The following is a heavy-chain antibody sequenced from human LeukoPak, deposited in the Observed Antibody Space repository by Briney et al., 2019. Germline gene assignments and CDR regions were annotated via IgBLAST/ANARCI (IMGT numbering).Heavy chain of an antibody. J-gene: IGHJ4*02. V-gene: IGHV3-23*01. CDR3: AKSRWTRGYYSFDF. D-gene: IGHD3-22*01. CDR1: GFTFSSYA. CDR2: RSGNSDII. Sequence: GGSLRLSCAASGFTFSSYAFSWVRQAPGKGVEWVSRRSGNSDIIYYTDSAQGRFATSRDNPKNTLYLQMNSLSAEDTAVYFCAKSRWTRGYYSFDFWGQGALVTVSS.